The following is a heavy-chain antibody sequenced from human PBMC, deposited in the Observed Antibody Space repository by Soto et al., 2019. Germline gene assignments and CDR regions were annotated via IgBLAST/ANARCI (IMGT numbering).Heavy chain of an antibody. CDR2: INQDGSKK. CDR3: ARWESSGWYLGI. J-gene: IGHJ4*02. D-gene: IGHD6-19*01. V-gene: IGHV3-7*03. Sequence: GGSLRLSCAAPGFTFSGYWMSWVRQPPGKGLEWVASINQDGSKKFYVDSVKGRFTISRDNAKNSLFLQMISLRAEDTAVYYCARWESSGWYLGIWGQGTLVTVYS. CDR1: GFTFSGYW.